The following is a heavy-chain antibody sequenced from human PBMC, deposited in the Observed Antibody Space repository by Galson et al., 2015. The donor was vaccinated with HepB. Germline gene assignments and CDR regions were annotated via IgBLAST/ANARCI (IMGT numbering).Heavy chain of an antibody. CDR3: ARHALGSSWSFREPVKDYYYGMDV. J-gene: IGHJ6*02. CDR2: IKKDGSEK. CDR1: GFTFSSYW. D-gene: IGHD3-10*01. V-gene: IGHV3-7*03. Sequence: SLRLSCAASGFTFSSYWMSWVRQAPGKGLEWVANIKKDGSEKNYVDSVKGRFTLSRDNAKNSLYLQMSSLRSEDTAVYYCARHALGSSWSFREPVKDYYYGMDVWGQGTTVTVSS.